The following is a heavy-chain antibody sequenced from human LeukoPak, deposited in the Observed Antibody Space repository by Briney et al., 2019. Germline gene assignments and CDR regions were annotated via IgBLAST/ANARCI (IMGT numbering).Heavy chain of an antibody. CDR2: IIPIFGTA. V-gene: IGHV1-69*05. CDR3: AAPYYYDSSGYYYGHSGLSY. J-gene: IGHJ4*02. D-gene: IGHD3-22*01. CDR1: GGTFSSYA. Sequence: ASVKVSCKASGGTFSSYAISWVRQAPGQGLEWMGGIIPIFGTANYAQKFQGRVTMTRDTSTSTVYMELSSLRSEDTAVYYCAAPYYYDSSGYYYGHSGLSYWGQETLVTVSS.